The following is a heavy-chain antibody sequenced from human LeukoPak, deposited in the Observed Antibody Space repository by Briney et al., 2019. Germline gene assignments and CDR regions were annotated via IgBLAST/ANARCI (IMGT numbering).Heavy chain of an antibody. CDR2: IYYSGST. CDR1: GGSISSYY. V-gene: IGHV4-59*01. D-gene: IGHD6-13*01. J-gene: IGHJ6*02. CDR3: ARDSKAAAGKYYYYYGMDV. Sequence: SETLSLTCTVSGGSISSYYWSWIRRPPGKGLEWIGYIYYSGSTNYNPSLKSRVTISVDTSKNQFSLKLSSVTAADTAAYYCARDSKAAAGKYYYYYGMDVWGQGTTVTVSS.